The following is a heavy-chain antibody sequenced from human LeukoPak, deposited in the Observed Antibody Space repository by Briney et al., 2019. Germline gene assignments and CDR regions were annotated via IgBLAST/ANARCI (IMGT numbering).Heavy chain of an antibody. CDR2: ISSSSSTI. D-gene: IGHD6-19*01. J-gene: IGHJ4*02. CDR1: GFTFSTYS. Sequence: HPGGSLRLSCAASGFTFSTYSMNWVRQAPGKGLEWVSYISSSSSTIYYADSVKGRFTISRDNAKNSLYLQMNSLRTEDTALYYCAKDMLSSGWYGPTDYWGQGTLVTVSS. V-gene: IGHV3-48*01. CDR3: AKDMLSSGWYGPTDY.